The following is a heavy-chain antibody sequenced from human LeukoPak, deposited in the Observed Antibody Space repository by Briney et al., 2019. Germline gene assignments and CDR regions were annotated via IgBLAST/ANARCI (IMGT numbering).Heavy chain of an antibody. CDR2: IFQSGST. D-gene: IGHD2-2*01. Sequence: SETLSLTCAVSGGSISSGDYSWSWIRQPPGKGLEWIGYIFQSGSTYYNPSLKSRVTISVDTSKNQFSLKLSSVTAADTAVYYCARGRGLLYCSSTSCYSQYYFDYWGQGTLVTVSS. J-gene: IGHJ4*02. V-gene: IGHV4-30-2*01. CDR3: ARGRGLLYCSSTSCYSQYYFDY. CDR1: GGSISSGDYS.